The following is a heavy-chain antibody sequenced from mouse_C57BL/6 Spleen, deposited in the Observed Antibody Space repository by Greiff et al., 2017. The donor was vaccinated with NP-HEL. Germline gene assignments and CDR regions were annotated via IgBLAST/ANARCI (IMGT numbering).Heavy chain of an antibody. V-gene: IGHV1-15*01. J-gene: IGHJ4*01. CDR2: IDPETGGT. CDR3: TRWGLGRDYYAMDY. Sequence: VKLVESGAELVRPGASVTLSCKASGYTFTDYEMHWVKQTPVHGLEWIGAIDPETGGTAYNQKFKGKAILTADKSSSTAYMELRSLTSEDSAVYYCTRWGLGRDYYAMDYWGQGTSVTVSS. CDR1: GYTFTDYE. D-gene: IGHD4-1*01.